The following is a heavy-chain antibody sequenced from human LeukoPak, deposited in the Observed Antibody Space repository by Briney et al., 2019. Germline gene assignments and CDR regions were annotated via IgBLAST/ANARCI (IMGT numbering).Heavy chain of an antibody. J-gene: IGHJ4*02. V-gene: IGHV3-74*01. CDR2: IKDDGTT. CDR1: GFTFSNYF. Sequence: GGSLRLSCAASGFTFSNYFMHWVRQPPGKGLVWVSRIKDDGTTNYADSVKGRFTISRDNAKNTVYLQMNSLRAEDTAVYYCANAPTIQVSLWGQGTLVTVSS. CDR3: ANAPTIQVSL. D-gene: IGHD1-1*01.